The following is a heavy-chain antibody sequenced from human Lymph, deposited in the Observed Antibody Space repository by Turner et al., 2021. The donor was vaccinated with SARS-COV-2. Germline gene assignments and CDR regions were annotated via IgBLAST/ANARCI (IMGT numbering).Heavy chain of an antibody. J-gene: IGHJ4*02. V-gene: IGHV4-4*02. D-gene: IGHD2-15*01. CDR2: IYHSGST. CDR1: GGSISSSNW. Sequence: QVQLQESGPGLVKPSGTLSLTCAVSGGSISSSNWWNWVRQPPGKGLEWIGEIYHSGSTNYNPSLKSRVNISVDKSKNQFSLRLSSVTAADTAVYYCATKYCSGGSCSYFDYWGQGTLVTVSS. CDR3: ATKYCSGGSCSYFDY.